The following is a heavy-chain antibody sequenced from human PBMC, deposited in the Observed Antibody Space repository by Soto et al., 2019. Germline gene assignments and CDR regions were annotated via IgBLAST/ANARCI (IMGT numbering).Heavy chain of an antibody. J-gene: IGHJ3*02. V-gene: IGHV3-23*01. CDR2: INGGGGTT. Sequence: GGSLRLSCAASGFTFSRHSMSWVRQAPGKGLEWVSAINGGGGTTVYADSVKGRFTISRDNSRNSLYLQMNSLRAEDTAVYYCGYCSGGTCYPEAFGIWGQGTMVTVSS. CDR3: GYCSGGTCYPEAFGI. CDR1: GFTFSRHS. D-gene: IGHD2-15*01.